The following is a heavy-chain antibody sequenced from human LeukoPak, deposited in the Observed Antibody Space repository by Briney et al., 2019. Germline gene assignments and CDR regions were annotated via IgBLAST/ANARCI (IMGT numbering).Heavy chain of an antibody. CDR1: GYTFTGYY. CDR2: ISPNSGGT. J-gene: IGHJ6*03. Sequence: GASVKVSCKASGYTFTGYYMHWVRQAPGQGLEWMGWISPNSGGTNYAQKFQGGATMTRDTSISTAYMELSRLRSDDTAVYYCARDAAVPAAMPLSRSGLHYYYYMDVWGKGTTVTISS. V-gene: IGHV1-2*02. D-gene: IGHD2-2*01. CDR3: ARDAAVPAAMPLSRSGLHYYYYMDV.